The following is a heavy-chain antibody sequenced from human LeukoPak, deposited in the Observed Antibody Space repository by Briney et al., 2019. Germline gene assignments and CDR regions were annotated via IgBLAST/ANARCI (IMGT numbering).Heavy chain of an antibody. V-gene: IGHV1-46*03. J-gene: IGHJ4*02. D-gene: IGHD3-10*01. Sequence: GASVKVSCKASGYTFTSYYMRWVRQAPGQGLEWMGIINPSGGSTSYAQKFQGRVTMTRDTSTSTVYMELSSLRSEDTAVYYCARDGLLWFGELIWGQGTLVTVSS. CDR2: INPSGGST. CDR1: GYTFTSYY. CDR3: ARDGLLWFGELI.